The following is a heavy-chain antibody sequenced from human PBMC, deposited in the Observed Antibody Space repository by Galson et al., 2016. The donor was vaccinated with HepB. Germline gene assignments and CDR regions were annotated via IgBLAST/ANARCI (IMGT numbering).Heavy chain of an antibody. CDR3: LSLYRSGY. Sequence: SLRLSCAVSGLTVSDNYMSWVRQAPGKGLEWVSIIYSDGRRVYADSVKGRFTISRDNFRNTPYLQMSILWGEDTAVYYCLSLYRSGYWGQGTLVTVSS. V-gene: IGHV3-53*01. CDR2: IYSDGRR. CDR1: GLTVSDNY. J-gene: IGHJ4*02. D-gene: IGHD6-25*01.